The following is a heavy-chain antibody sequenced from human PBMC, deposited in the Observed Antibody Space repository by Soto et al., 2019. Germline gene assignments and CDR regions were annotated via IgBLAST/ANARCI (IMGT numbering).Heavy chain of an antibody. Sequence: ELQLVESGGGLVQPGGSLRLSCAASGFGISTYSLQWVRQAPGRGPEWVSYNSDSRSGVMFYAEYVEGRFTISRDNARNSVYLHMNNLRVEDAAVYYCARGCSGTWWFELWGQGTPVTVSS. V-gene: IGHV3-48*04. CDR2: NSDSRSGVM. CDR1: GFGISTYS. CDR3: ARGCSGTWWFEL. J-gene: IGHJ4*02. D-gene: IGHD6-13*01.